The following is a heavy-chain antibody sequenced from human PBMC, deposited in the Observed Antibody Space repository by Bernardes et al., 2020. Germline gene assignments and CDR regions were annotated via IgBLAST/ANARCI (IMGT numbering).Heavy chain of an antibody. Sequence: GGSLRLSCAASGFTFSSYGMHWVRQAPGKGLEWVAVISYDGSNKYYADSVKGRFTISRDNSKNTLYLQMNSLRAEDTAVYYCAKQGDQVDYYYGMDVWGQGTTVTVSS. CDR1: GFTFSSYG. CDR3: AKQGDQVDYYYGMDV. CDR2: ISYDGSNK. J-gene: IGHJ6*02. V-gene: IGHV3-30*18. D-gene: IGHD2-15*01.